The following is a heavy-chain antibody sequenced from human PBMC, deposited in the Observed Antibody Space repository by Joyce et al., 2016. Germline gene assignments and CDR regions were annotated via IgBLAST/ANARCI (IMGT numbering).Heavy chain of an antibody. Sequence: QVQLVQSGAEVKKPGASVKVSCLSFGYTFTAYYIRWLRKAPGQGLEWIGRINPNSGGTNNAQNFQGRVTMTRDASLTTAYMELSRLTSDDTALYYCARVLSRGVAVRLFDYWGQGTLVTVSS. CDR1: GYTFTAYY. CDR3: ARVLSRGVAVRLFDY. V-gene: IGHV1-2*06. CDR2: INPNSGGT. J-gene: IGHJ4*02. D-gene: IGHD2-15*01.